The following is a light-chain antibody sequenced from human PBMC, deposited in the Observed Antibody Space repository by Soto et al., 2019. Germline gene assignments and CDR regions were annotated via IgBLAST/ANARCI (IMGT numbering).Light chain of an antibody. CDR1: QSVRSSY. CDR3: QQYGESPL. CDR2: GAS. J-gene: IGKJ3*01. V-gene: IGKV3-20*01. Sequence: IVLTQSPGTLSLSPGERATLSCRASQSVRSSYLAWYQQKPGQAPRLLIYGASSRATGIPDRFSGSGSGTDFTLTISRLEPEDFEVYYCQQYGESPLFGPGTKVDIK.